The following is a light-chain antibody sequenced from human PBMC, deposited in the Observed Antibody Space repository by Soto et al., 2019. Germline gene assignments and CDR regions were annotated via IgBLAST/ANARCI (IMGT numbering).Light chain of an antibody. Sequence: DIQMTQSPSTLSASAGDRVTITCRASQSISTWLAWYQQKPGKAPKLLIYKASSLHSGVPSRFRGSGAGTEFTLIISSLQPDDFATYYCQQSNSYPWTFGQGTKVHIK. CDR2: KAS. V-gene: IGKV1-5*03. CDR3: QQSNSYPWT. J-gene: IGKJ1*01. CDR1: QSISTW.